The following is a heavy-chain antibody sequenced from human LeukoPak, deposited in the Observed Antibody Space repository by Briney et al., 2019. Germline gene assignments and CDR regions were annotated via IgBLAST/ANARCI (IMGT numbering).Heavy chain of an antibody. J-gene: IGHJ5*02. D-gene: IGHD6-19*01. CDR2: IYPGDSDT. V-gene: IGHV5-51*01. CDR1: GYSVTSYW. Sequence: GESLKISCKGSGYSVTSYWIGWVRQMPGKGLEWMGVIYPGDSDTRYSPSFQGQVTISADKSISTAYLQWSSLKASDTAMYYCARQVTSSGWYGELGFDPWGQGTLVTVSS. CDR3: ARQVTSSGWYGELGFDP.